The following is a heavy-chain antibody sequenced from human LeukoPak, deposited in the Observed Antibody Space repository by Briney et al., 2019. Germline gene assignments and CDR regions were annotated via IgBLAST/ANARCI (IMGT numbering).Heavy chain of an antibody. CDR2: ISVYNGNT. Sequence: GASVKVSCKASGGTFSSYAISWVRQAPGQGLEWMGWISVYNGNTKYTQKFQGRVTMTTDTSTSTAYMELRSLRSDDTAVYYCARGRSGYDFGGAAAAFDYWGQGTLVTVSS. CDR3: ARGRSGYDFGGAAAAFDY. J-gene: IGHJ4*02. CDR1: GGTFSSYA. V-gene: IGHV1-18*01. D-gene: IGHD5-12*01.